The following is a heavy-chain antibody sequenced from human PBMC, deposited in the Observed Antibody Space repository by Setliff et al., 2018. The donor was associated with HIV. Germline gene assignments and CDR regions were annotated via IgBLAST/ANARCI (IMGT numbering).Heavy chain of an antibody. Sequence: ASVKVSCKASGYTFTSYGISWVRQAPGQGLEWMGWISAYNGNTNYAQKLQGRVTMTTDTSTSTAYMELSSLRSEDTAVYYCASLRDYYDSSGTDYWGQGTLVTVSS. CDR1: GYTFTSYG. V-gene: IGHV1-18*01. CDR2: ISAYNGNT. CDR3: ASLRDYYDSSGTDY. J-gene: IGHJ4*02. D-gene: IGHD3-22*01.